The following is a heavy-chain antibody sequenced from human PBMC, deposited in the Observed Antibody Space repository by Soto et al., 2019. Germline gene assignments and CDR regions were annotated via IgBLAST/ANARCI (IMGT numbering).Heavy chain of an antibody. J-gene: IGHJ4*02. Sequence: QTTLNESGPTLVKPTQTLTLTCTFSGFLLSTSGVGVGWIRQPPGKALEWLALIYWDDDKRYSPSLKSRLTITKDTSKNQVVLTTTNMDPVDTATYYCAHVPYCSAGSCYVDYWGQGTLVTVPS. CDR2: IYWDDDK. D-gene: IGHD2-15*01. CDR3: AHVPYCSAGSCYVDY. V-gene: IGHV2-5*02. CDR1: GFLLSTSGVG.